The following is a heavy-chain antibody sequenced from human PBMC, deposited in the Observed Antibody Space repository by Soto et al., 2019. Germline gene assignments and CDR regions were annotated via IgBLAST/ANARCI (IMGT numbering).Heavy chain of an antibody. CDR2: IWYEGSDK. CDR1: GFTFSSYG. D-gene: IGHD1-26*01. CDR3: ARDCGSRIKVYFQH. J-gene: IGHJ1*01. Sequence: QVQLVESGGGVVQPGRSLRLSCAASGFTFSSYGMHWVRQAPGKGLEWVTVIWYEGSDKYYADSVKGRVTISRDNSKNTLYLQMTSLRAEDTAVYYCARDCGSRIKVYFQHWGPGTLVTVSS. V-gene: IGHV3-33*01.